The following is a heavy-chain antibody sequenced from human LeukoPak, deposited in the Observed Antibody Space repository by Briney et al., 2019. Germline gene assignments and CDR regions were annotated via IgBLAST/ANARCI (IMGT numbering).Heavy chain of an antibody. CDR2: ISGRDGST. CDR1: GFTFSSYV. Sequence: SGGSLTLSCAASGFTFSSYVMSWLRQAPGKGLEWVTAISGRDGSTYYADSVKGRFTISRDNSKNTLYLQMNSLRAEDTAVYYCAKIRFGEFKYFDYWGQGTLVTVSS. J-gene: IGHJ4*02. V-gene: IGHV3-23*01. CDR3: AKIRFGEFKYFDY. D-gene: IGHD3-10*01.